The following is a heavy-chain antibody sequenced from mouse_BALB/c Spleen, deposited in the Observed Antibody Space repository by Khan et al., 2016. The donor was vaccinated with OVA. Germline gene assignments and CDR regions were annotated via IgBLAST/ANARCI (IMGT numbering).Heavy chain of an antibody. CDR1: GYSITSGYF. V-gene: IGHV3-6*02. J-gene: IGHJ3*01. Sequence: EVQLQESGPGLVKPSQSLSLTCSVTGYSITSGYFWNWIRQFPGNKLEWMGYIRYDGVYNYNPSLKNRISIIRDTSKNQFFLRLNSVTPEDTATYYCARGGSSGPAWFTSWGQGTLLTVSA. CDR3: ARGGSSGPAWFTS. D-gene: IGHD3-1*01. CDR2: IRYDGVY.